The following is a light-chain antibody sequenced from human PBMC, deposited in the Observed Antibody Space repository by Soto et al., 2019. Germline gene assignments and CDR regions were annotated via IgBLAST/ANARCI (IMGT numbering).Light chain of an antibody. J-gene: IGKJ1*01. CDR3: QQYNNWPPWT. V-gene: IGKV3-15*01. CDR2: GAS. Sequence: EIVMTQSPATLSVSPGERATLSCRASQSVSSNLAWYQQKPGQAPRLLIYGASTRATGIPVRFSGSGSGTEFTLTISSLLSEDFAVYYCQQYNNWPPWTFGRGTKVEIK. CDR1: QSVSSN.